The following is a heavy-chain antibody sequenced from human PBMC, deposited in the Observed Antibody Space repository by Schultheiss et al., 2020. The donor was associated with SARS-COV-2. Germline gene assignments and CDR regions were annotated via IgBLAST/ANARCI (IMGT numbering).Heavy chain of an antibody. CDR3: ASTRSRRATAVDY. CDR2: IYHSGST. D-gene: IGHD2-15*01. V-gene: IGHV4-59*01. CDR1: GGSISSYY. J-gene: IGHJ4*02. Sequence: SETLSLTCTVSGGSISSYYWSWIRQPPGKGLEWIGYIYHSGSTNYNPSLKSRVTISVDTSKNQFSLKLSSVTAADTAVYYCASTRSRRATAVDYWGQGTLVTVSS.